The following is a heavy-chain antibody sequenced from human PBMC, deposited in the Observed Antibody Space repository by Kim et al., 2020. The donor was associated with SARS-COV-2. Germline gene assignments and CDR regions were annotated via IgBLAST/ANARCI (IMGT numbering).Heavy chain of an antibody. Sequence: HNTPSIKGRLTISLDTYKKQFSLRLSSVTAADAAVYYCARHLRNWYFDLWGRGTLVTVSS. J-gene: IGHJ2*01. V-gene: IGHV4-39*01. CDR3: ARHLRNWYFDL.